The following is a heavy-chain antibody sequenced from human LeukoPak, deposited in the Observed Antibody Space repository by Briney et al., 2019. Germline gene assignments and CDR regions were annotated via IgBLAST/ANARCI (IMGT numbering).Heavy chain of an antibody. V-gene: IGHV4-4*07. CDR2: IYTSGAT. CDR1: SGSISGHY. J-gene: IGHJ6*02. D-gene: IGHD1/OR15-1a*01. Sequence: SETLSLTCTVTSGSISGHYWSWIRQPAGKEMQWIGRIYTSGATNYNPSLKSRVTMSIDTSKKEFTLKLTSVTAADTAVYYCARQKWEQQGRDYYFNGLDVWGPGTTVIVSS. CDR3: ARQKWEQQGRDYYFNGLDV.